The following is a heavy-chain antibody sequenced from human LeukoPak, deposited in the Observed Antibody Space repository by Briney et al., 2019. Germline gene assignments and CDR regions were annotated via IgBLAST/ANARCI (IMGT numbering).Heavy chain of an antibody. CDR3: AGSDYYYYMDV. Sequence: SETLSLTCAVYGGSFSGYYWSWIRQPPGKGLEWIGEINHSGSTNYNPSLKSRATISVDTSKSQFSLKLSSVTAADTAVYYCAGSDYYYYMDVWGKGTTVTVSS. CDR1: GGSFSGYY. V-gene: IGHV4-34*01. J-gene: IGHJ6*03. CDR2: INHSGST.